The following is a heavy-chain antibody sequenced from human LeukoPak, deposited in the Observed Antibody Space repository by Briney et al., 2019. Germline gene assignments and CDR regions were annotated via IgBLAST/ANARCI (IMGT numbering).Heavy chain of an antibody. D-gene: IGHD2-15*01. Sequence: GGSLRLSCAASGFTFSSYSMNWVRQAPGKGLEWVSSISSSSSYIYYADSVKGRFTISRDNAKNSLYLQMNSLRAEDTAVYYCVRLVVAASYYYGMDVWGKGTTVTVSS. J-gene: IGHJ6*04. V-gene: IGHV3-21*01. CDR3: VRLVVAASYYYGMDV. CDR2: ISSSSSYI. CDR1: GFTFSSYS.